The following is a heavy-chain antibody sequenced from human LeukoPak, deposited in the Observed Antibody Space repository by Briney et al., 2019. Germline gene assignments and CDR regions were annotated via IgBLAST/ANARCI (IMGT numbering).Heavy chain of an antibody. Sequence: SETLSLTCTVSGASISTYYWSWIRQPPGKGLEWVGHIYYSGSTNYNPSLKSRVTISVDTSKNQFSLKLTSVTAADTAVYYCARSRDGYNIDSWGQGTLVTVSS. CDR1: GASISTYY. CDR2: IYYSGST. D-gene: IGHD5-24*01. J-gene: IGHJ4*02. V-gene: IGHV4-59*01. CDR3: ARSRDGYNIDS.